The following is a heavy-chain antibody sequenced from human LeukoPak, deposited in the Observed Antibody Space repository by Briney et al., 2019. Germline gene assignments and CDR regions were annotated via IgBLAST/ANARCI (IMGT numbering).Heavy chain of an antibody. CDR2: IRYDGSNK. V-gene: IGHV3-30*02. CDR1: GFTFSSYG. Sequence: GGSLRLSCAASGFTFSSYGMHWVRQAPGKGLEWVAFIRYDGSNKYYADSVKGRFTISRDNSKNTLYLQMNSLRAEDTAVYYCAKDRMITFGGTGPFDYWGQGTLVTVSS. J-gene: IGHJ4*02. D-gene: IGHD3-16*01. CDR3: AKDRMITFGGTGPFDY.